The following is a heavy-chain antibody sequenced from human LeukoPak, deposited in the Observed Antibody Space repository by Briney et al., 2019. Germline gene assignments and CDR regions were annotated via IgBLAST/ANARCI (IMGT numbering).Heavy chain of an antibody. Sequence: TSETLSLTCAVCGGSFSGYYWSWIRQPPGKGLEWIGEINHSGSTNYNPSLKSRVTISVDTSKNQFSLKLSSVTAADTAVYYCARGRRYSSSWYSDYWGQGTLVTVSS. CDR1: GGSFSGYY. J-gene: IGHJ4*02. CDR3: ARGRRYSSSWYSDY. CDR2: INHSGST. D-gene: IGHD6-13*01. V-gene: IGHV4-34*01.